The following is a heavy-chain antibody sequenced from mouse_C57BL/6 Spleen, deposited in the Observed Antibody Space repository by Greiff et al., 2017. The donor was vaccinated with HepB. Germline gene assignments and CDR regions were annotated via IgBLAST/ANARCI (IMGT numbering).Heavy chain of an antibody. V-gene: IGHV1-55*01. CDR3: ARLELITTVVDY. CDR1: GYTFTSYW. D-gene: IGHD1-1*01. CDR2: IYPGSGST. Sequence: QVQLQQPGAELVKPGASVKMSCKASGYTFTSYWITWVKQRPGQGLEWIGDIYPGSGSTNYNEKFKSKATLTVDTSSSTAYMQLSSLTSEESAVYYCARLELITTVVDYWGQGTTLTVSS. J-gene: IGHJ2*01.